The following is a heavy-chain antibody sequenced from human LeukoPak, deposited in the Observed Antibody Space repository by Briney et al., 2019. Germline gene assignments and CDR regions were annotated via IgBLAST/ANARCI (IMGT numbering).Heavy chain of an antibody. CDR3: ARGKYYYDSSGYHDP. V-gene: IGHV4-39*07. D-gene: IGHD3-22*01. Sequence: SETLSLTCTLSGGSISSHHYWGWIRQPPGKGLEWDGSMYYSGSTYYNPSLKSRVTLSVDTSKNQFSLKLRSVTAADTAVYYCARGKYYYDSSGYHDPWGQGTLVTVSS. CDR1: GGSISSHHY. J-gene: IGHJ5*02. CDR2: MYYSGST.